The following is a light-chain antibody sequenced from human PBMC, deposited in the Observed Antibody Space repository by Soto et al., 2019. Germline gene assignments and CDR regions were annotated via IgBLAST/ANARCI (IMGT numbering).Light chain of an antibody. V-gene: IGKV3-20*01. J-gene: IGKJ2*01. Sequence: EVVLTQSPGTLSLSPGERTTLSCRASQTVSNNYLAWYQQKPGQAPRLLIFGSSDRATGIPDRFSGSGSGTDFTLTISRLEPEDFAVYYCQQYGNSPPYTFGQGTKLEIK. CDR1: QTVSNNY. CDR2: GSS. CDR3: QQYGNSPPYT.